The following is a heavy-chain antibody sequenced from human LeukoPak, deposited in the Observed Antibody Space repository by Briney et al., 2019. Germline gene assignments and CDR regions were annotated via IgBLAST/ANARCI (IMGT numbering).Heavy chain of an antibody. J-gene: IGHJ6*02. V-gene: IGHV3-23*01. CDR1: GFTFSSYA. CDR3: AKGGV. CDR2: IGNSGDRT. Sequence: GGSLRLSCAASGFTFSSYAMSWVRQAPGKGPEWVSGIGNSGDRTFYADSVKGRFAISRDNSKNTLYLQMNSLRVEDTALYYCAKGGVWGQGIAVTVSS.